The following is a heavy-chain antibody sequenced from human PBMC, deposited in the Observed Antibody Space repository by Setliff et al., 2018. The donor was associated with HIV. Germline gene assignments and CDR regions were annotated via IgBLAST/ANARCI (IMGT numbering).Heavy chain of an antibody. CDR1: GFTFSRYC. Sequence: PGGSLRLSCAASGFTFSRYCMSWVRQAPGEGLEWVANINRDGSEKYYVDAVKGRFSISKDNSKNSLYLQVNSLRPEDTATYYCVRDPIEGSPDYFDYWGQGALVTVSS. CDR2: INRDGSEK. D-gene: IGHD1-26*01. J-gene: IGHJ4*02. V-gene: IGHV3-7*03. CDR3: VRDPIEGSPDYFDY.